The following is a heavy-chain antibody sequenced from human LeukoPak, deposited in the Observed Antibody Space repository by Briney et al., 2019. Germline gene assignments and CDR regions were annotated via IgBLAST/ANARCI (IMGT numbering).Heavy chain of an antibody. J-gene: IGHJ5*02. V-gene: IGHV4-61*09. CDR3: ARDRAATPPGFDP. CDR1: GGSISSGSYY. Sequence: PSETLSLTCTVSGGSISSGSYYWSWIRQPAGKGLEWIGHMYTSGSTNYYPSLKNRVTISVDTSKNQFSLKLSSVTAADTAVYYCARDRAATPPGFDPWGQGTLVTVSS. D-gene: IGHD2-15*01. CDR2: MYTSGST.